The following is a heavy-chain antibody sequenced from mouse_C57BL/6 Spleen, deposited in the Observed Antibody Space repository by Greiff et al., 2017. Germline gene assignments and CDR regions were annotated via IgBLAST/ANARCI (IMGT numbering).Heavy chain of an antibody. D-gene: IGHD2-3*01. V-gene: IGHV1-62-2*01. Sequence: QVQLQQSGAELVKPGASVKLSCKASGYTFTEYTIHWVKQRSGQGLEWIGWFYPGSGSIKYNEKFKDKATLTADKSSSTVYMALSRLTTEDSAVYFCARHEDRDGYYNWYFDVWGTGTTVTVSS. CDR1: GYTFTEYT. J-gene: IGHJ1*03. CDR3: ARHEDRDGYYNWYFDV. CDR2: FYPGSGSI.